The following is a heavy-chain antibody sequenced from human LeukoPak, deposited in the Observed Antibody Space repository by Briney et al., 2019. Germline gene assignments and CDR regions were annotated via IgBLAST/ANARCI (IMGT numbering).Heavy chain of an antibody. CDR1: GFTFSSYD. CDR2: IGFAGDT. Sequence: GGSLRLSCAASGFTFSSYDMHWVRQSTGKGLEWVSAIGFAGDTYYAGSVKGRFTISRENDKNSLYLQMTSLRAGDTAVYYCTRGNILTGYEYWGQGTLVTVSS. V-gene: IGHV3-13*04. CDR3: TRGNILTGYEY. J-gene: IGHJ4*02. D-gene: IGHD3-9*01.